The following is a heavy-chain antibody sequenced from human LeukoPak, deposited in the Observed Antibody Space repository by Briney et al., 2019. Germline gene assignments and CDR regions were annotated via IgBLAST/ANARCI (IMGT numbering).Heavy chain of an antibody. Sequence: AETLSLTCAVYGGSFSGYYWSWIRQPPGKGLEWIGEINHSGSTNYNPSLKSRVTISVDTSKNQFSLKLSSVTAADTAVYYCASAGNGLRARFDYWGQGTLVTVSS. V-gene: IGHV4-34*01. CDR1: GGSFSGYY. J-gene: IGHJ4*02. CDR2: INHSGST. CDR3: ASAGNGLRARFDY. D-gene: IGHD5/OR15-5a*01.